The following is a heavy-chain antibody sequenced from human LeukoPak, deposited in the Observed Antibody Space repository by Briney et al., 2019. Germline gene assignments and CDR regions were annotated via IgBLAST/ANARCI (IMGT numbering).Heavy chain of an antibody. J-gene: IGHJ4*02. Sequence: GGSLRLSCAGSGFNFNNSGMHWLRQAPGKGLEWVAVISFDGKNQHYAGSVKGRFTTSRDNSNNTVYLQMNSLRPEHTAVYYCAKDLPAETKMGGFDFWGQGALVTISS. CDR1: GFNFNNSG. CDR2: ISFDGKNQ. CDR3: AKDLPAETKMGGFDF. D-gene: IGHD4-11*01. V-gene: IGHV3-30*18.